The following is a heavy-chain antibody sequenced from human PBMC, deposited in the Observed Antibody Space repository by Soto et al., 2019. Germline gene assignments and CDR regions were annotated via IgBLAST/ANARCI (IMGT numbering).Heavy chain of an antibody. CDR1: GYTFTGYY. D-gene: IGHD2-2*02. J-gene: IGHJ5*02. CDR3: ARGLDCSSTSCYMGWFDP. CDR2: INPNSGGT. V-gene: IGHV1-2*04. Sequence: VASVKVSCKASGYTFTGYYMHWVRQAPGQGLEWMGWINPNSGGTNYAQKFQGWVTMTRDTSISTAYMELSRLRSDDTAVYYCARGLDCSSTSCYMGWFDPWGQGTLVTVSS.